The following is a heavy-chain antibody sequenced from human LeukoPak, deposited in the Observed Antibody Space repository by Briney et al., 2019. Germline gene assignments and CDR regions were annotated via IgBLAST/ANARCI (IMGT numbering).Heavy chain of an antibody. CDR3: AKDPWFGDPGRGMDV. CDR2: VTGNAANT. V-gene: IGHV3-23*01. D-gene: IGHD3-10*01. CDR1: GFTFSSYA. J-gene: IGHJ6*02. Sequence: GGSPRLSCAASGFTFSSYAMSWVRQAPGKGLEWVSGVTGNAANTYYADSVKGRFAISRDNSKNTVYLQMNSLRVEDTAIYYCAKDPWFGDPGRGMDVWGQGTTVTVSS.